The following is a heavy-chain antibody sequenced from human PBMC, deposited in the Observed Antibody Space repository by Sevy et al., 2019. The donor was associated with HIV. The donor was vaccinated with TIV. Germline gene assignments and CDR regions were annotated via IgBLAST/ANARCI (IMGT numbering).Heavy chain of an antibody. J-gene: IGHJ3*02. CDR1: GYTFTSYD. CDR2: MNPNSGNT. Sequence: ASVKVSCKASGYTFTSYDINWVRQATGQGLEWMGWMNPNSGNTGYAQKFQGRVTMTRNTSISTAYMELSSLRSEDTAVYYCARGGYDFWSGSLARLDAFDIWGQGTMVTVSS. V-gene: IGHV1-8*01. D-gene: IGHD3-3*01. CDR3: ARGGYDFWSGSLARLDAFDI.